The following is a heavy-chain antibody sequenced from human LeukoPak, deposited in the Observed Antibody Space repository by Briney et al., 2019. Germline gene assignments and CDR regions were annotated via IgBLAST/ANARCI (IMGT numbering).Heavy chain of an antibody. D-gene: IGHD1-26*01. J-gene: IGHJ6*02. V-gene: IGHV4-38-2*02. Sequence: SETLSLTCTVSGYSISSGYYWGWIRQPPGKGLEWIGSIYHSGSTYYNPSLKSRVTISVDTSKNQFSLKLSSVTAADTAVYYCARSIVGATPNYYYYYGMDVWGQGTTVTVSS. CDR1: GYSISSGYY. CDR3: ARSIVGATPNYYYYYGMDV. CDR2: IYHSGST.